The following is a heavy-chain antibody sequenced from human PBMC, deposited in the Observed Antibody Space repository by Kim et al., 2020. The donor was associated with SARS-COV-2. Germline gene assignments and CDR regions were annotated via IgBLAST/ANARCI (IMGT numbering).Heavy chain of an antibody. Sequence: GGSLRLSCAASGLTVSSNPMNWVRQAPGKGLEWVSVIYSGDSTYYADSVKGRFTISRDNSKNTLWLQMHSLRAEDTAVYYCARGRSSSWFEFDSWGQGTPVIVSS. CDR2: IYSGDST. CDR3: ARGRSSSWFEFDS. J-gene: IGHJ4*02. V-gene: IGHV3-53*01. D-gene: IGHD6-13*01. CDR1: GLTVSSNP.